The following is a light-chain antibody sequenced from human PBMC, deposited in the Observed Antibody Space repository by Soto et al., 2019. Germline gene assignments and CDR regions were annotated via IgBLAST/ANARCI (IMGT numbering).Light chain of an antibody. CDR2: RAS. J-gene: IGKJ4*01. CDR1: QSVSSNY. CDR3: QQYGSSPLT. V-gene: IGKV3-20*01. Sequence: DIVLTQSPGTLSLSPGERATLSCRASQSVSSNYLAWYQQKPGQAPKVLIYRASSRATGIPDRFSGSGSGTDFTLTISRLEPEDFAVYYCQQYGSSPLTFGGGTKV.